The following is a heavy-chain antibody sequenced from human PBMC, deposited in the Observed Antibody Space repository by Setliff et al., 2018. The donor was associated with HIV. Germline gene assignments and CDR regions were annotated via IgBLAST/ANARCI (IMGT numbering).Heavy chain of an antibody. D-gene: IGHD6-13*01. V-gene: IGHV3-23*01. CDR2: ITGSGDST. J-gene: IGHJ6*04. Sequence: QPGGSLRLSCAASGFTFSSYAMTWVRQAPGKGLEWVSSITGSGDSTYYANSVKGRFTISRDSSKNTLSLQMSSLRAEDTALYYCATGGMAAAGPGGGHGLDVWGKGTTVTVSS. CDR3: ATGGMAAAGPGGGHGLDV. CDR1: GFTFSSYA.